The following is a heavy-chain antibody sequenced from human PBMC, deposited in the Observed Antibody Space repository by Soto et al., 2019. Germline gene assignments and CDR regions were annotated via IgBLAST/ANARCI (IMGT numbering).Heavy chain of an antibody. J-gene: IGHJ5*02. Sequence: ASVKVSCKASGFTFTGSSIHWVRQAPGQNLQWLGWIDTNNGRTKYSQRFQGRVTISRDTSASTAYMELSSLRSEDTAVYYCARDFTYYYDSSGYYYVNWFDPWGQGTLVTVSS. D-gene: IGHD3-22*01. CDR3: ARDFTYYYDSSGYYYVNWFDP. CDR1: GFTFTGSS. V-gene: IGHV1-3*04. CDR2: IDTNNGRT.